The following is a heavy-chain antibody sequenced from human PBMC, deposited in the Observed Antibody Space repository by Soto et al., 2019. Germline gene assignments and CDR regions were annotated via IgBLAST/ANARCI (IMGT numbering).Heavy chain of an antibody. CDR2: ISYDGSNK. V-gene: IGHV3-30-3*01. Sequence: GGSLRLSCAASGFTFSSYAMHWFRQAPGKGLEWVAVISYDGSNKYYADSVKGRFIISRDNSKNTLYLQMNSLRVEDTAVYYCARALGDYGDCWGQGTLVTVSS. CDR3: ARALGDYGDC. D-gene: IGHD4-17*01. J-gene: IGHJ4*02. CDR1: GFTFSSYA.